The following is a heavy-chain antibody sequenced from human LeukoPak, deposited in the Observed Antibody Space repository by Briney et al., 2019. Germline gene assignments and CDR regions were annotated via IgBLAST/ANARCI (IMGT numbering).Heavy chain of an antibody. Sequence: SETLSLTCAVSGGSISSGGYSWSWIRQPPGKGLEWIGYIYYSGSTYYNPSLKSRVTISVDTSKNQFSLRLSSVTAADTAVYYCARDVWFGAGRTFDYWGQGTLVTVSS. CDR2: IYYSGST. D-gene: IGHD3-10*01. J-gene: IGHJ4*02. CDR1: GGSISSGGYS. V-gene: IGHV4-30-4*07. CDR3: ARDVWFGAGRTFDY.